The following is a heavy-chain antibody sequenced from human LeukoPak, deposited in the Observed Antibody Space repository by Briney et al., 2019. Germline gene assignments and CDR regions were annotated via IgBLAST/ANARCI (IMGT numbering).Heavy chain of an antibody. V-gene: IGHV3-23*01. CDR2: ISGSGGTT. D-gene: IGHD6-13*01. CDR1: GFTFSNYA. Sequence: GGSLRLSCAASGFTFSNYAMSWVRQAPGKGLEWVSGISGSGGTTYYADSVKGRFTISRDNSKNMLYLQMVSLRAEDTAVYYCAKDLEEQLVSAFDPWGQGTLVTVSS. J-gene: IGHJ5*02. CDR3: AKDLEEQLVSAFDP.